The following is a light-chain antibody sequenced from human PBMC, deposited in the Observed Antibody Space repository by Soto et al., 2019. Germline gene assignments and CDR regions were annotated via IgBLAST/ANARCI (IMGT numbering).Light chain of an antibody. CDR3: SSYRSSSTLGV. J-gene: IGLJ1*01. CDR1: SSDVGGYNY. Sequence: QSALTQPASVSGSPGQSITISCTGTSSDVGGYNYVSWYQQHPGKAPKLMIYEVSNRPSGVSNRFSGSKSGNTASLTISGLRAEDEADYYCSSYRSSSTLGVFGTGTKVTVL. CDR2: EVS. V-gene: IGLV2-14*01.